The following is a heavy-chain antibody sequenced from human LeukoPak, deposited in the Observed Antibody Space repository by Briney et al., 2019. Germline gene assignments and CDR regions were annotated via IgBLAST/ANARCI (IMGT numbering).Heavy chain of an antibody. Sequence: QSGGSLRLSCAASGFTLRTYGMHWVRQAPGKGLEWVAVISYDGSNKYYADSVKGRFTISRDNSKNTLYLQMNSLRAEDTAVYYCAKPDTETDIVVVVAAPPPFDYWGQGTLVTVSS. D-gene: IGHD2-15*01. CDR3: AKPDTETDIVVVVAAPPPFDY. CDR1: GFTLRTYG. J-gene: IGHJ4*02. CDR2: ISYDGSNK. V-gene: IGHV3-30*18.